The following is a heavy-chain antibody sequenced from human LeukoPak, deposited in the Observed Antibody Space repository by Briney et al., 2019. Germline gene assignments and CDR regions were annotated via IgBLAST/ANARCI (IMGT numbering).Heavy chain of an antibody. Sequence: SETLSLTCAVYGGSFSGYYWSWIRQPPGKGLEWIGEINHSGSTNYNPSLKSRVTISVDTSKNQFSLKLSSVTAADTPVYYCARHTLTGYSSSWTARFSFDYWGQGTLVTVSS. CDR1: GGSFSGYY. CDR3: ARHTLTGYSSSWTARFSFDY. D-gene: IGHD6-13*01. V-gene: IGHV4-34*01. J-gene: IGHJ4*02. CDR2: INHSGST.